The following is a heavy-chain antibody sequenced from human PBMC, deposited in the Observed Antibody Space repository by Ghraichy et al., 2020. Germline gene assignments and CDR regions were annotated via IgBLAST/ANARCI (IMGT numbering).Heavy chain of an antibody. Sequence: SETLSLTCAVYGGSFSGYYWSWIRQPPGKGLEWIGEINHSGSTNYNPSLKSRVTISVDTSKNQFSLKLSSVTAADTAVYYCARGVYLWFRSNDAFDIWGQGTMVTVSS. V-gene: IGHV4-34*01. CDR1: GGSFSGYY. J-gene: IGHJ3*02. CDR3: ARGVYLWFRSNDAFDI. CDR2: INHSGST. D-gene: IGHD3-10*01.